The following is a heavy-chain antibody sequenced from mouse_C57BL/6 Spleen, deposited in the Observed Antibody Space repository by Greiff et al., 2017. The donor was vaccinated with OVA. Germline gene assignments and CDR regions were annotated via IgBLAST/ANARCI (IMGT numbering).Heavy chain of an antibody. D-gene: IGHD1-1*01. Sequence: VQLKQSGAELVKPGASVKFSCPASGFNIKDYYMHWVKQRTEQGLAWIGRIDPEDGETIYAPKFQGKATITADISSNTAYLQLSSLTSEDTAVYYCADYYYGSSYDAMDYWGQGTSVTVSS. CDR3: ADYYYGSSYDAMDY. J-gene: IGHJ4*01. CDR1: GFNIKDYY. V-gene: IGHV14-2*01. CDR2: IDPEDGET.